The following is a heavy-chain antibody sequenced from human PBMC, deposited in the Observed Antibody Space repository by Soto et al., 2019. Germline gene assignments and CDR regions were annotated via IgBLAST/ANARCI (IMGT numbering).Heavy chain of an antibody. D-gene: IGHD7-27*01. V-gene: IGHV4-30-4*01. CDR3: XXGXSGDKVDY. J-gene: IGHJ4*02. CDR1: GDSISDVNYY. Sequence: QVQLQGSGPRLVKPSQTLSLTCTVSGDSISDVNYYWSWIRQSPDKGLEWIGHIYDGGTTYSNPSLXXXXXXXXXXXXXXXXXXXXXXXXXXTAXXXXXXGXSGDKVDYWGQGTLVTVSS. CDR2: IYDGGTT.